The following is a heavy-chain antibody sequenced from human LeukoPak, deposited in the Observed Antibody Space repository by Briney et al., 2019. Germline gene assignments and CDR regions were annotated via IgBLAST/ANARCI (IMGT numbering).Heavy chain of an antibody. D-gene: IGHD3-10*01. V-gene: IGHV1-18*01. J-gene: IGHJ4*02. CDR2: IIVDSGKT. CDR3: AADATPLVRGLIIAFGY. Sequence: ASVKVSCKASGYTFTSYGISWVRQAPGQGLEWLGWIIVDSGKTHYLQKLQERVTITRDMSTNTAYMELSSLRSEDTAVYYCAADATPLVRGLIIAFGYWGQGTQVTVSS. CDR1: GYTFTSYG.